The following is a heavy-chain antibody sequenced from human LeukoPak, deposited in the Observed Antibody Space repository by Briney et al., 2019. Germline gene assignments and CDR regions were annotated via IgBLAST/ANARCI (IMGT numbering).Heavy chain of an antibody. J-gene: IGHJ4*02. CDR1: GFTFSSYS. D-gene: IGHD3-22*01. V-gene: IGHV3-21*01. Sequence: GGSLRLSCAASGFTFSSYSMNWVRQAPGKGLEWVSSISSSSSYIYYADSVKGRFTISRDNAKNSLYLQMNSLRAEDTAVYYCARGLGGYDYFDYWGQGTLVTVSS. CDR3: ARGLGGYDYFDY. CDR2: ISSSSSYI.